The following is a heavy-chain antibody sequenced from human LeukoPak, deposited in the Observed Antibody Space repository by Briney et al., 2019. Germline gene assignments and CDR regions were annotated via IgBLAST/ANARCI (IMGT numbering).Heavy chain of an antibody. D-gene: IGHD6-13*01. CDR3: ARSGIAAAGGDFDY. V-gene: IGHV3-7*03. J-gene: IGHJ4*02. CDR2: IKQDGSEK. Sequence: GGSLRLSCAASGFTFSSYWMSWVRQAPGKGLEWVANIKQDGSEKYYVDSVKGRFTISRDNAKNSLYLQMNSLRAEETAVYYCARSGIAAAGGDFDYWGQGTLVTVSS. CDR1: GFTFSSYW.